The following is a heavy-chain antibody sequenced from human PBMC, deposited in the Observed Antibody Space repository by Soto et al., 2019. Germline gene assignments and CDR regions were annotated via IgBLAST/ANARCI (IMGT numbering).Heavy chain of an antibody. V-gene: IGHV1-8*01. CDR2: MNPNSGNT. J-gene: IGHJ6*03. D-gene: IGHD6-19*01. CDR3: ARGAIAVAGYYYYYMDV. CDR1: GYTFTSYD. Sequence: VKVSCKASGYTFTSYDINWVRQATGQGLEWMGWMNPNSGNTGYAQKFQGRATMTRNTSISTAYMELRSLRSDDTAVYYCARGAIAVAGYYYYYMDVWGKGTTVTVSS.